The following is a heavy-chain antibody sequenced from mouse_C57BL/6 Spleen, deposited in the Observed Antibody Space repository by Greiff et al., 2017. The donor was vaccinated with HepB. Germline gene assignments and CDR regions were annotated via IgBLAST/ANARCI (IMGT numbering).Heavy chain of an antibody. CDR2: IWRGGST. V-gene: IGHV2-5*01. CDR1: GFSLTSYG. D-gene: IGHD1-1*01. CDR3: AKNEGSYYGSSLYYAMDY. J-gene: IGHJ4*01. Sequence: QVQLQQSGPGLVQPSQSLSITCTVSGFSLTSYGVHWVRQSPGKGLEWLGVIWRGGSTDYNAAFMSRLSITKDNSKSQVFFKMNSLQADDTAIYYCAKNEGSYYGSSLYYAMDYWGQGTSVTVSS.